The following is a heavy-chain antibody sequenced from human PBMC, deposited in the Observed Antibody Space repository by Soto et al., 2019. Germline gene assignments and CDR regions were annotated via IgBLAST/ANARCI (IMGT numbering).Heavy chain of an antibody. V-gene: IGHV3-23*01. J-gene: IGHJ3*02. CDR3: AKPSGAAPGAFDI. Sequence: EVPLLESGGGLVQPGGSLRLSCAASGFTFSSYAMSWVRQAPGKGLEWVSAISGSGGSTYYADSVKGRFTISRDNSKNTLYLQMNSLRAEDTAVYYCAKPSGAAPGAFDIWGQGTMVTVSS. D-gene: IGHD2-15*01. CDR2: ISGSGGST. CDR1: GFTFSSYA.